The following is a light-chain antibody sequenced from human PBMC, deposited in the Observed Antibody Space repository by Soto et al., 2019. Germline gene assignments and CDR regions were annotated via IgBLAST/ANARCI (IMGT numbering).Light chain of an antibody. CDR1: QSLVFSDSNAY. J-gene: IGKJ1*01. Sequence: DVVMTQSPLSLPVTLGQPASISCKSSQSLVFSDSNAYLNWFQQRPGQSPRRLIYRASNRDSGVPDRFSGSWSGTDFTLQINVVEAEDVGVYYCMQATHWPPTFGRGTRVEIK. CDR2: RAS. CDR3: MQATHWPPT. V-gene: IGKV2-30*01.